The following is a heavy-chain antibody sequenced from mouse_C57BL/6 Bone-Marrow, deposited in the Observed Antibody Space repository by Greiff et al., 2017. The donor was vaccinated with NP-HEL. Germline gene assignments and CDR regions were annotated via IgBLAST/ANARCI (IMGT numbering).Heavy chain of an antibody. CDR3: ARWDYYGSSPWFAY. J-gene: IGHJ3*01. CDR2: IDPNSGGT. V-gene: IGHV1-72*01. Sequence: VQLQQPGAELVKPGASVKLSCKASGYTFTSYWMHWVKQRPGRGLEWIGRIDPNSGGTKYNEKFKSKATLTVDKPSSTAYMQLSSLTSEDSAVYDCARWDYYGSSPWFAYWGQGKLVTVSA. CDR1: GYTFTSYW. D-gene: IGHD1-1*01.